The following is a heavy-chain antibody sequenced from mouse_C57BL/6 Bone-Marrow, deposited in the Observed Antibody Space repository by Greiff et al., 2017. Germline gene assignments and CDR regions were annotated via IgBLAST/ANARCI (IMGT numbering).Heavy chain of an antibody. D-gene: IGHD1-1*01. CDR2: IDPSDSYT. Sequence: QVQLQQPGAELVMPGASVKLSCKASGYTFTSYWMHWVKQRPGQGLAWIGVIDPSDSYTNYNQKFKGKSTLTVDKSSSTAYMQLSSLTSEDSAVYYCARSYYGGGDFDDWGKGTTVTVSS. V-gene: IGHV1-69*01. CDR3: ARSYYGGGDFDD. CDR1: GYTFTSYW. J-gene: IGHJ1*03.